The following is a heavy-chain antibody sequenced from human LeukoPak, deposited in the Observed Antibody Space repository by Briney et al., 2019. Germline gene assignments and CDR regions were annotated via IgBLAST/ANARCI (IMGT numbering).Heavy chain of an antibody. CDR1: GGSISSGGYY. V-gene: IGHV4-30-2*01. Sequence: SQTLSLTCTVSGGSISSGGYYWSWIRQPPGKGLEWIGYIYHSGSTYYNPSLKSRVTISVDRSKNQFSLKLSSVTAADTAVYSCASVPAAMSAFDIWGQGTMVTVSS. D-gene: IGHD2-2*01. CDR2: IYHSGST. CDR3: ASVPAAMSAFDI. J-gene: IGHJ3*02.